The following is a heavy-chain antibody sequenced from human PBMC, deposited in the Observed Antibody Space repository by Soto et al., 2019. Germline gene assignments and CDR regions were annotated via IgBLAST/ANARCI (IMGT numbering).Heavy chain of an antibody. J-gene: IGHJ6*02. Sequence: SETLSLTCTFSGDSISSSKYYWGWIRQPPGKGLEWIGSIYYSGSPYYNPSLKSRVTISVDRSKNQFSLKLSSVTAADTAVYYCARAHYGDYGYGMDVWGQGTTVTVSS. CDR2: IYYSGSP. V-gene: IGHV4-39*07. D-gene: IGHD4-17*01. CDR3: ARAHYGDYGYGMDV. CDR1: GDSISSSKYY.